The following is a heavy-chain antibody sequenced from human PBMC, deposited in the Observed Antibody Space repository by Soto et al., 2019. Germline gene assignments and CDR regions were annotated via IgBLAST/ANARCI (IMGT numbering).Heavy chain of an antibody. Sequence: EVQLVESGGGLLQPGGSLRLSCAASGFAFSSYEMNWVRQAPGKGLEWISYISSSGSTIYYADSVKGRFTISRDNAKSSLFLQMNNLRVEDTAVYYCARDRRGDGIHNVDYWGQGTLVTVSS. D-gene: IGHD3-10*01. CDR1: GFAFSSYE. V-gene: IGHV3-48*03. J-gene: IGHJ4*02. CDR3: ARDRRGDGIHNVDY. CDR2: ISSSGSTI.